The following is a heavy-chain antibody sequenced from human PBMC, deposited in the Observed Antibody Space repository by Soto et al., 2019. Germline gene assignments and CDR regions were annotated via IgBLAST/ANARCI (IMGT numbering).Heavy chain of an antibody. D-gene: IGHD5-12*01. CDR1: GGTFGSST. V-gene: IGHV1-69*06. CDR2: ITPVFGAP. Sequence: QVQLVQSGAEVKKPGSSVKVSCKASGGTFGSSTISWVRQAPGQGLEWMGGITPVFGAPNYEQKFQGRVTITADKSTSTAYMELRSLRSEDTAVYYCARGELATIAYFDCWGQGTQVTVSS. CDR3: ARGELATIAYFDC. J-gene: IGHJ4*02.